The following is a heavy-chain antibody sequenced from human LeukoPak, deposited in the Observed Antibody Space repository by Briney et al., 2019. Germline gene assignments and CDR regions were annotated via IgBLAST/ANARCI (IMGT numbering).Heavy chain of an antibody. V-gene: IGHV3-48*03. D-gene: IGHD6-13*01. CDR2: ISSSGSTI. J-gene: IGHJ6*03. CDR1: GFTFSSYE. Sequence: GGSLRLSCAASGFTFSSYEMNWVRRAPGKGLEWVSYISSSGSTIYYADSVKGRFIISRDNAKNSLYLQMNSLRAEDTALYYCARARQLARKDDYIYYLDVWGKGTTVTVSS. CDR3: ARARQLARKDDYIYYLDV.